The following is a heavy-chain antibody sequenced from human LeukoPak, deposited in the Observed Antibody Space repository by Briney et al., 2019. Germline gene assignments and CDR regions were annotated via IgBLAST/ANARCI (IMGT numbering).Heavy chain of an antibody. CDR3: AKSVAPYCSSGSCFDAFDI. Sequence: PGGSLRLSYAASGFTFSSYAMNWVRQAPGKGLEWVSAISHSGASTYYADSVKGRFTISRDNSKKTLYLQMNSLRAEDTAIYYCAKSVAPYCSSGSCFDAFDIWGQGTMVTVSS. CDR2: ISHSGAST. CDR1: GFTFSSYA. J-gene: IGHJ3*02. V-gene: IGHV3-23*01. D-gene: IGHD2-15*01.